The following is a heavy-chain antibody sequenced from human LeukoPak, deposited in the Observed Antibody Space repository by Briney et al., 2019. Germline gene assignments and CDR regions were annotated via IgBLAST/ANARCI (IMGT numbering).Heavy chain of an antibody. J-gene: IGHJ6*04. V-gene: IGHV4-30-2*01. CDR3: ARGAYCSSTSCYPYYYYGMDV. CDR1: GGSISSGGYS. CDR2: IYHSGST. D-gene: IGHD2-2*01. Sequence: SETLSLTCAVSGGSISSGGYSWSWIRQPPGKGLEWIGYIYHSGSTYYNPSLKSRGTISVDRSKNQFSLKLSSVTAADTAVYYCARGAYCSSTSCYPYYYYGMDVWGKGTTVTVSS.